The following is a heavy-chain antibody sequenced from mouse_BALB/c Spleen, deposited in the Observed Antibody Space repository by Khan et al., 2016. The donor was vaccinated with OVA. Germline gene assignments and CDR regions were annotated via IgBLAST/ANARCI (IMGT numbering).Heavy chain of an antibody. CDR1: GYTFINYW. V-gene: IGHV1-7*01. CDR3: ARRGPRWDIDY. Sequence: QVQLKQSGAELAKPGASVKMSCKASGYTFINYWILWIKQRPGQGLEWIGYINPSTGYTEYNQNFKDKATLTTDISSSTAYMQLSSLTSEDSAVYYCARRGPRWDIDYWGQGTTLTVSS. J-gene: IGHJ2*01. CDR2: INPSTGYT. D-gene: IGHD3-3*01.